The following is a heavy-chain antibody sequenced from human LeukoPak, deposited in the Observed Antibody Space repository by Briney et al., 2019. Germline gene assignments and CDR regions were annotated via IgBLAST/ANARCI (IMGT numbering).Heavy chain of an antibody. D-gene: IGHD4-17*01. Sequence: PGGSLRLSCTASGFTVSSDYMSWVRQAPGKGLEWVAVVYSGGNTYYADSVKGRFTISRDNSNNTLYLQMNSLRAEDTAVYYCARGPVTRFEIWGQGTMVTVSS. CDR2: VYSGGNT. V-gene: IGHV3-66*01. J-gene: IGHJ3*02. CDR1: GFTVSSDY. CDR3: ARGPVTRFEI.